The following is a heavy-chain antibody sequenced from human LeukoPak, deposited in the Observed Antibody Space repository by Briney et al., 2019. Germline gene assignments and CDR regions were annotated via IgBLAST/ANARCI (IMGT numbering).Heavy chain of an antibody. V-gene: IGHV3-48*01. CDR2: ISSSSSTI. J-gene: IGHJ4*02. CDR3: ARHLGVVSHYYFAY. CDR1: GFTFSSYS. D-gene: IGHD2/OR15-2a*01. Sequence: GGSLRLSCAASGFTFSSYSMNWVRQAPGKGLEWVSYISSSSSTIYYADSVKGRFTISRDNAKHSLYLQMNSLRAEDTAGYYCARHLGVVSHYYFAYWGERALVTVSS.